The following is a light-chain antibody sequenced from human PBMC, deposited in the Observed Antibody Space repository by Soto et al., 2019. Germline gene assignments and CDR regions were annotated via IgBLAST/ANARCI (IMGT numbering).Light chain of an antibody. CDR3: QQLNSYPHT. CDR1: QGISSY. J-gene: IGKJ2*01. CDR2: AAS. Sequence: IQLTQSPSSLSASVGDRVTITCRASQGISSYLAWYQQKPGKAPKLLIYAASTLQSGVPSRFSGSGSGTDFPLTISSLQTEDFATYYCQQLNSYPHTFGQGTKLEIK. V-gene: IGKV1-9*01.